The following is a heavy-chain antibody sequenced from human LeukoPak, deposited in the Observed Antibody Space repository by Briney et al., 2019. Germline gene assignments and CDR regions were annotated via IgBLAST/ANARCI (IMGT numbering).Heavy chain of an antibody. CDR1: GFNFRNYG. V-gene: IGHV3-30*03. J-gene: IGHJ4*02. CDR3: ATGLCGTNCYLVDY. CDR2: ISHDGGDI. D-gene: IGHD2-21*01. Sequence: GGSRRLCLAASGFNFRNYGIHWVPQAPGRGPNWVSLISHDGGDIHYADSVKGRFTISRDNSENTLYLQMNSLRAEDTAVYYCATGLCGTNCYLVDYWGQGTLVTVSS.